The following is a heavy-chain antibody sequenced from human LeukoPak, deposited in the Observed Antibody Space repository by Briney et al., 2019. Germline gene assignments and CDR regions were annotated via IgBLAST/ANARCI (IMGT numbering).Heavy chain of an antibody. CDR2: ITSSGTYI. CDR3: ATKTGFDD. CDR1: GFTFSSHT. J-gene: IGHJ4*02. Sequence: PGGSLRLSCAASGFTFSSHTMNWVRQAPGKGLEWVSSITSSGTYIYYADPLEGRFTISRDNAKDSLYLQMNSLRAEDTAVYYCATKTGFDDWGQGTLVTVSS. D-gene: IGHD1-1*01. V-gene: IGHV3-21*01.